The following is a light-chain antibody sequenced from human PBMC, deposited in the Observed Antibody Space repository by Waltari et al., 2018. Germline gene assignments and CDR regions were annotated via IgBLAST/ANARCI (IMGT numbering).Light chain of an antibody. CDR3: SSYTSSSTLVV. CDR2: EVS. J-gene: IGLJ2*01. V-gene: IGLV2-14*01. CDR1: SSDVGGHIY. Sequence: QSALTQPASVSGSPGQSITIPCTGTSSDVGGHIYVPWYQQHPGKAPKLMIYEVSNRPSGVSNRFSGSKSGNTASLTISGLQAEDEADYYCSSYTSSSTLVVFGGGTKLTVL.